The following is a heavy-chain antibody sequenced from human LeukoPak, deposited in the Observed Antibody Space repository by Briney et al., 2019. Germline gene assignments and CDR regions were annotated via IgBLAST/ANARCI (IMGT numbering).Heavy chain of an antibody. CDR1: GGSFSGYY. Sequence: KASETLSLTCAVYGGSFSGYYWSWIRQPPGKGLEWIGEINHRGSTNYNPSLKSRVTISADTSKNQFSLKLSSVTAADTAVYYCARGGGSGWYRGPDYYYYYYMDVWGKGTTVTVSS. CDR3: ARGGGSGWYRGPDYYYYYYMDV. CDR2: INHRGST. J-gene: IGHJ6*03. D-gene: IGHD6-19*01. V-gene: IGHV4-34*01.